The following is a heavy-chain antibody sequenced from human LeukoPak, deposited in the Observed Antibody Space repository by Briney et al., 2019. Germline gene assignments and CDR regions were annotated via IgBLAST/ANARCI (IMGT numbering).Heavy chain of an antibody. V-gene: IGHV3-23*01. Sequence: GGSLRLSCAASGFTFSSYGMSWVRQAPGKGLEWVSAISGSGGSTYYADSVKGRFTISRDNSKNTLYLQMNSLRAEDTAVYYCTKGGGVHSHSDWGQGTLVTVSS. J-gene: IGHJ4*02. CDR1: GFTFSSYG. D-gene: IGHD2-15*01. CDR3: TKGGGVHSHSD. CDR2: ISGSGGST.